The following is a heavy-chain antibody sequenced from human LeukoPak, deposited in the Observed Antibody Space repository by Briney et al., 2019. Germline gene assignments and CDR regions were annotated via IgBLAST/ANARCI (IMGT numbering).Heavy chain of an antibody. J-gene: IGHJ6*03. CDR2: IYYSGST. D-gene: IGHD3-10*01. Sequence: SETLSLTCTVSGGSISSSSYYWGWLRQPPGKGLEWIGSIYYSGSTYYNPSLKSRVTISVDTSKNQFSLKLSSVTAADTAVYYCTRLRSGSGSYRRSYYYYYMDVWGKGTTVTISS. CDR3: TRLRSGSGSYRRSYYYYYMDV. V-gene: IGHV4-39*07. CDR1: GGSISSSSYY.